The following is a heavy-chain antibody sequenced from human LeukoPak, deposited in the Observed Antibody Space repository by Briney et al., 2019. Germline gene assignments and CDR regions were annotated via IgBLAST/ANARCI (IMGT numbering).Heavy chain of an antibody. Sequence: PGGSLRLSCAASGFTFDDYGMSWVRQAPGKGLAWVSGINWNGGSTGYADSVKGRFTISRDNAKNSLYLQMNSLRAEDTALYHCARGSGDYVLGAFDIWGQGTMVTVSS. V-gene: IGHV3-20*01. CDR3: ARGSGDYVLGAFDI. J-gene: IGHJ3*02. CDR1: GFTFDDYG. CDR2: INWNGGST. D-gene: IGHD4-17*01.